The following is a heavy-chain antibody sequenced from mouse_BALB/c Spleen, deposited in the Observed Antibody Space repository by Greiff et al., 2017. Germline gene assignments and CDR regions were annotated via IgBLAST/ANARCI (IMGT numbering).Heavy chain of an antibody. CDR2: INSNGGST. V-gene: IGHV5-6-3*01. CDR3: ARGGGNYSFDV. J-gene: IGHJ1*01. Sequence: DVMLVESGGGLVQPGGSLKLSCAASGFTFSSYGMSWVRQTPDKRLELVATINSNGGSTYYPDSVKGRFTISRDNAKNTLYLQMSSLKSEDTAMYYCARGGGNYSFDVWGAGTTVTVSA. CDR1: GFTFSSYG. D-gene: IGHD2-1*01.